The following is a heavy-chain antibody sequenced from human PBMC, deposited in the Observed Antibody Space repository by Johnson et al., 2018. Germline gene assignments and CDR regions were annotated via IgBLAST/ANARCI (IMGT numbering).Heavy chain of an antibody. CDR2: IWSDGRNK. J-gene: IGHJ3*02. D-gene: IGHD4-23*01. V-gene: IGHV3-33*01. CDR1: GFTFSTYG. CDR3: ARDGYIGNTDGFDI. Sequence: VQLVESGGGVVQPGTSLRLSCAAYGFTFSTYGMHWVRQAPGKGLEWVAVIWSDGRNKKYADAEKGRFTISRDKYKNPLYMQMDSLRAEDTAVYYCARDGYIGNTDGFDIWGQGTMVTVSS.